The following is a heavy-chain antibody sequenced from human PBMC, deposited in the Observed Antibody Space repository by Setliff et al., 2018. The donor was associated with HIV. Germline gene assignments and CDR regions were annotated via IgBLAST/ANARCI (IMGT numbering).Heavy chain of an antibody. D-gene: IGHD6-13*01. CDR2: IYPGDSDA. Sequence: GESLKISCKGSGYSFTNSWIGWVRQMPGKGLEWMGIIYPGDSDAKYNPSFQGQVTISADKSISTSYLQWSNLKASDTAVYYCARGATGNLEALDIWGQGTMVTVAS. CDR3: ARGATGNLEALDI. CDR1: GYSFTNSW. J-gene: IGHJ3*02. V-gene: IGHV5-51*01.